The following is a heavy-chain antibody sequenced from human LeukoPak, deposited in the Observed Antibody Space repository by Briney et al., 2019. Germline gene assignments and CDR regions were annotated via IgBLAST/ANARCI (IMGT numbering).Heavy chain of an antibody. V-gene: IGHV3-48*02. CDR3: TRRFDS. CDR2: ISDTGSTI. J-gene: IGHJ4*02. Sequence: GGSLRLSCVASGFTLSSYSMNWVRQAPGKGLEWVSYISDTGSTIAYADSGKGRFTMSRDEAKNSLHLQMNSLRDEDTAVYYCTRRFDSWGQGVLVTVFS. CDR1: GFTLSSYS.